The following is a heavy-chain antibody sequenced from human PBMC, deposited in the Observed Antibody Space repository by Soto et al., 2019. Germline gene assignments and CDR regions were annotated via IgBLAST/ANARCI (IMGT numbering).Heavy chain of an antibody. Sequence: QMQLVQSGPEVKKPGTSVKVSCKASGFTFTSSAVQWVRQARGQRLEWIGWIVVGSGNTNYAQKFQERVTITRDMSTSTAYMELSSLRSEDTAVYYCAADTPLDILTGLGGYYYYGMDVWGQGTTVTVSS. V-gene: IGHV1-58*01. CDR1: GFTFTSSA. CDR2: IVVGSGNT. D-gene: IGHD3-9*01. CDR3: AADTPLDILTGLGGYYYYGMDV. J-gene: IGHJ6*02.